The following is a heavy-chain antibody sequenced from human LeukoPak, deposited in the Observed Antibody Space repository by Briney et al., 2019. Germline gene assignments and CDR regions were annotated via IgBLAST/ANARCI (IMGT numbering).Heavy chain of an antibody. CDR2: IYYTGST. D-gene: IGHD1-26*01. CDR1: GYSISSGYY. Sequence: SQTLSLTCTVSGYSISSGYYWSWIRQPPGKGLEWIGYIYYTGSTSYNPSLKSRVTMSLDASKNQFSLELNSVTPADTAVYYCARGGNYWPQWWFDPWGRGTLVSVSS. V-gene: IGHV4-61*01. J-gene: IGHJ5*02. CDR3: ARGGNYWPQWWFDP.